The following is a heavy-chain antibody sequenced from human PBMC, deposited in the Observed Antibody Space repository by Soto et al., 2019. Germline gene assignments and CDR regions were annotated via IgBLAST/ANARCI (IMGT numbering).Heavy chain of an antibody. D-gene: IGHD3-3*01. Sequence: LRLSCAASGFTFSSYWMSWVRQAPGKGLEWVANIKQDGSEKYYVDSVKGRFTISRDNAKNSLYLQMNSLRAEDTAVYYCARELRFLEWHRGNCFDPWGQGTLVTVSS. CDR3: ARELRFLEWHRGNCFDP. CDR1: GFTFSSYW. J-gene: IGHJ5*02. V-gene: IGHV3-7*03. CDR2: IKQDGSEK.